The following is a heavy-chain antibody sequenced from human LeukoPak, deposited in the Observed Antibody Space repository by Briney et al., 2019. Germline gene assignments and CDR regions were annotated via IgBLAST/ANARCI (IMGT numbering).Heavy chain of an antibody. D-gene: IGHD2-2*01. Sequence: GASVKASCKAFGYTFTSNYMHWVRQAPGQGLEWMGWINPNSGGTNYAQKFQGRVTMTRDTSISTAYMELSRLKSDDTAVYYCARGRGVVPTAYYYYCMDVWGKGTTVTISS. CDR2: INPNSGGT. V-gene: IGHV1-2*02. CDR1: GYTFTSNY. CDR3: ARGRGVVPTAYYYYCMDV. J-gene: IGHJ6*03.